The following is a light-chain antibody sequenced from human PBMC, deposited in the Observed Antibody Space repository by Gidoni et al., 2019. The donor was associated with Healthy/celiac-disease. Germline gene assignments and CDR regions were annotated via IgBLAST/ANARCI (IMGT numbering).Light chain of an antibody. CDR2: GAS. V-gene: IGKV3-15*01. CDR1: QSVNTK. Sequence: EILLPHSPATLSMSPGERATLSCRASQSVNTKLPWYQQKPGQAPRLLIYGASTRATGIPARFSGGGSGTEFTLTISSLQSEDFAVYYCQQYNNWLLTFGGGTKVEIK. CDR3: QQYNNWLLT. J-gene: IGKJ4*01.